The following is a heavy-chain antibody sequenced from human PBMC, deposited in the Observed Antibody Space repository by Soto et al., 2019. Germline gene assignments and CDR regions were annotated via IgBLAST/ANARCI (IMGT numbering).Heavy chain of an antibody. Sequence: GESLKISCQGSGYSFTSNWIGWVRQMPGKGLEWMGIINPADSDIKCSPSFQGQVTISADKSIGTAYLQWSSLKASDTAMYYCARHQRDDASRKIDCWGQGTLVTVSS. CDR2: INPADSDI. J-gene: IGHJ4*02. V-gene: IGHV5-51*01. D-gene: IGHD3-16*01. CDR3: ARHQRDDASRKIDC. CDR1: GYSFTSNW.